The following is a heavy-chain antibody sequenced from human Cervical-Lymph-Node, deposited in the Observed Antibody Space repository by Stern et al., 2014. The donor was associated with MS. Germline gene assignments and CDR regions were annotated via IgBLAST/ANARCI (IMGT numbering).Heavy chain of an antibody. V-gene: IGHV5-51*01. CDR3: AREGQGTAFDV. D-gene: IGHD1-1*01. CDR2: VYPGDSDT. CDR1: GYKFNSNW. J-gene: IGHJ3*01. Sequence: VQLVQSGGEVKKPGEDLKIFCTGSGYKFNSNWIAWVRQMPGKGLEWMGVVYPGDSDTRYNPSFQVQVTMSADKSINTAFLQWRSLKPSDTAIYYCAREGQGTAFDVWGQGTMVTISA.